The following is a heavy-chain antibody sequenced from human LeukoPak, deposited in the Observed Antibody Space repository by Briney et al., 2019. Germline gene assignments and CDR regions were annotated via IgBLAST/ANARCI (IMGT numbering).Heavy chain of an antibody. D-gene: IGHD6-19*01. V-gene: IGHV3-23*01. J-gene: IGHJ4*02. Sequence: GGALRLSCAASGFTFSSYAMNWVRQAPGKGREWGSTISGDGGDTHYADSLRGRFTISRANSKNTLSLQMNSLRADDTAVYYCGKSGSRDWDYFEYWGQGTLVTASS. CDR2: ISGDGGDT. CDR3: GKSGSRDWDYFEY. CDR1: GFTFSSYA.